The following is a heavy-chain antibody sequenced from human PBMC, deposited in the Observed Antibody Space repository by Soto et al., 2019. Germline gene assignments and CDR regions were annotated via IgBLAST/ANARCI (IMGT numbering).Heavy chain of an antibody. V-gene: IGHV1-24*01. CDR3: ATFPYYDSSGMN. CDR1: GYTLTELS. J-gene: IGHJ4*02. D-gene: IGHD3-22*01. CDR2: FDPEDGET. Sequence: ASVKVSCKVSGYTLTELSMHWVRQAPGKGLEWMGGFDPEDGETIYAQKFQGRVTMTEDTSTDTAYMELSSLRSEDTAVYYCATFPYYDSSGMNWGQGTLVTVSS.